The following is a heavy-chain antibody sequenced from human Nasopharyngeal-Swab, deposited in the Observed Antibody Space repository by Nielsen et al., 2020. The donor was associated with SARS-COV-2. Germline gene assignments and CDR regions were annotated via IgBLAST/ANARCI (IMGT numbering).Heavy chain of an antibody. CDR2: ISSSGSYM. J-gene: IGHJ4*02. V-gene: IGHV3-21*01. CDR1: GFTFSDYT. CDR3: ASDSRY. Sequence: GGSLRLSCAASGFTFSDYTMNWVRQAPGQGLEWVSSISSSGSYMYYTDSVKGRFTMSRDNAKNSLYLQMNSQRAEDTAVYYCASDSRYWGQGTLVTVSS. D-gene: IGHD2-2*01.